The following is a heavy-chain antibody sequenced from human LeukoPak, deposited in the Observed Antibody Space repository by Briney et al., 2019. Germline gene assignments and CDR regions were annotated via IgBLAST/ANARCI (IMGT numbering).Heavy chain of an antibody. CDR3: ARDSDILTGYSADFDY. D-gene: IGHD3-9*01. CDR2: ISSSSSYI. V-gene: IGHV3-21*01. Sequence: GGSLRLSCAASGFTFSSYSMNWVRQAPGKGLEWVSSISSSSSYIYYADSVKGRFTISRDNAKSSLYLQMNSLRAEDTAVYYCARDSDILTGYSADFDYWGQGTLVTVSS. CDR1: GFTFSSYS. J-gene: IGHJ4*02.